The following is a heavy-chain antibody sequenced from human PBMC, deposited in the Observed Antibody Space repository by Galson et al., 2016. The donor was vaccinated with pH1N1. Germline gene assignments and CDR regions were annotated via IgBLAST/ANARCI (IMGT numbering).Heavy chain of an antibody. CDR1: GYTLSELA. D-gene: IGHD1-26*01. CDR2: FDPEDDKP. Sequence: SVKVSCKVSGYTLSELAIHWVRQTPGKGLEWMGGFDPEDDKPFYAQTFEGRVTMTQDTSTDTAYMQLSSLTSDDAAVYYCATEYRGSYYGPRYFDLWGLGTLVSVFS. V-gene: IGHV1-24*01. J-gene: IGHJ2*01. CDR3: ATEYRGSYYGPRYFDL.